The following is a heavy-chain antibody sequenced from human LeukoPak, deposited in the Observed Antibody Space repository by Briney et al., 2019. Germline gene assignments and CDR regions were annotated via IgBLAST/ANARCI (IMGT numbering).Heavy chain of an antibody. V-gene: IGHV4-59*01. CDR2: IFYSGIT. CDR3: AGEVLPGLQAASH. J-gene: IGHJ4*02. D-gene: IGHD6-13*01. CDR1: GDSIRSYS. Sequence: SETLSLTCTVSGDSIRSYSWSWIRQPPGKGLECIGYIFYSGITNYNPSLKSRVTISVDTSKNQFSLKLSSVTAADTAVYYCAGEVLPGLQAASHWGQGTLVTVSS.